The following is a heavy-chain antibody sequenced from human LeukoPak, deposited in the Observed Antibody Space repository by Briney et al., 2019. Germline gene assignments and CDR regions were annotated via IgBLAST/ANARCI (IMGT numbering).Heavy chain of an antibody. V-gene: IGHV3-48*03. CDR1: GFTFDDYA. Sequence: PGGSLRLSCAASGFTFDDYAMTWVRQTPGKGLEWVSAISSSGSTIYYADSVKGRFTISRDNAKNSLYLQMNSLRAEDTAVYYCARRYDYYDSSDWGQGTLVTVSS. J-gene: IGHJ4*02. D-gene: IGHD3-22*01. CDR2: ISSSGSTI. CDR3: ARRYDYYDSSD.